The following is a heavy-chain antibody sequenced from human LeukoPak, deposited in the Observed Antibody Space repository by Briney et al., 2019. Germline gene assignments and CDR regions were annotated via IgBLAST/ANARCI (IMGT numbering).Heavy chain of an antibody. CDR1: GFTFSTYG. CDR3: ASGPGITAAGTFTSFFDY. CDR2: IWYDGSNK. V-gene: IGHV3-33*01. J-gene: IGHJ4*02. Sequence: PGGSLRLSCVASGFTFSTYGMHWVRQAPGKGLEWVAIIWYDGSNKYYADSVKGRFIISRDNSKNTRYLQMNSLRAEDTALYYCASGPGITAAGTFTSFFDYWGQGTLVTVSS. D-gene: IGHD6-13*01.